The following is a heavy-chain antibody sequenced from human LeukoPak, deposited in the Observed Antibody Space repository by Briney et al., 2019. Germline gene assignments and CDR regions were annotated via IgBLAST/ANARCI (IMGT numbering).Heavy chain of an antibody. CDR1: GFTFSTYA. V-gene: IGHV3-23*01. CDR2: IVDGGDYT. J-gene: IGHJ4*02. D-gene: IGHD1-26*01. CDR3: AKDVGSGTYYDS. Sequence: PGGSLRLSCAASGFTFSTYAMNWVRQAPGRGLEWISTIVDGGDYTYYAASVKGRLSVCRDNSKSTLYLQMNSLRAEDTALYYCAKDVGSGTYYDSWGPGTLVAVSS.